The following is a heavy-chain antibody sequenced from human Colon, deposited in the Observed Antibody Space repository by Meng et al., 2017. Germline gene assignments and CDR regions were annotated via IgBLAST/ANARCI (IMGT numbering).Heavy chain of an antibody. CDR1: RGSISSMDW. CDR2: FSHSGTT. D-gene: IGHD1-26*01. V-gene: IGHV4-4*02. Sequence: GRLEESGPGLVKPSGTPFLTCASSRGSISSMDWWSWVRLSPGKGLEWIGEFSHSGTTNYSPSLKSRSTISVDKSKSQFSLKLSSVTAADTAVYYCARNGKWGFDYWGQGTLVTVSS. J-gene: IGHJ4*02. CDR3: ARNGKWGFDY.